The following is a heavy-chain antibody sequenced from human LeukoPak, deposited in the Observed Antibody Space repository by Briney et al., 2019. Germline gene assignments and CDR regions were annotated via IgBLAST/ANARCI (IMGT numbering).Heavy chain of an antibody. CDR2: MNPNSGNT. CDR3: ARGGTYYYDSSGYYYH. V-gene: IGHV1-8*02. CDR1: GGTFSSYA. Sequence: GSSVKVSCKVSGGTFSSYAINWVRQATGQGLEWMGWMNPNSGNTGYAQKFQGRVTMTRNTSISTAYMELSSLRSEDTAVYYCARGGTYYYDSSGYYYHWGQGTLVTVSS. J-gene: IGHJ5*02. D-gene: IGHD3-22*01.